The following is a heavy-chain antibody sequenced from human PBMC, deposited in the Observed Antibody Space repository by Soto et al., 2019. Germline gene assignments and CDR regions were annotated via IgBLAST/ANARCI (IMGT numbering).Heavy chain of an antibody. CDR1: GFTFSNYW. CDR3: ARDLFDY. V-gene: IGHV3-7*01. J-gene: IGHJ4*02. CDR2: INEDGSEK. Sequence: EVQLVESGGGLVQPGGSLRLSCAASGFTFSNYWMNWVRQAPGKGLEWVANINEDGSEKYYVDSAKGRFTISRDNAKNSLYLQMSSLRAEDTAVHYCARDLFDYWGQGTLVTVSS.